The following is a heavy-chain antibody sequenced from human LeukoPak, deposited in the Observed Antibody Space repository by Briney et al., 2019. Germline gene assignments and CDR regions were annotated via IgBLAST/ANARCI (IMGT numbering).Heavy chain of an antibody. CDR1: GGSISGYY. J-gene: IGHJ3*02. D-gene: IGHD6-19*01. CDR3: ARDAYSSGSDTFDI. CDR2: IYYSGST. V-gene: IGHV4-59*12. Sequence: SETLSLTCTVSGGSISGYYWSWIRQPPGKRLEWIGYIYYSGSTNYNPSLKSRVAISVDKSKNQFSLNLSSVTAADTAVYFCARDAYSSGSDTFDIWGRGTMVTVSS.